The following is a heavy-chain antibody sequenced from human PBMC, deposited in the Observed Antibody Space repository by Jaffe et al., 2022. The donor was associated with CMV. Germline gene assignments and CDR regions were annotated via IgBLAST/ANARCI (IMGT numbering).Heavy chain of an antibody. CDR1: GGSFSGYY. CDR3: ARGLPQWGNYYYYGMDV. D-gene: IGHD3-16*01. CDR2: INHSGST. V-gene: IGHV4-34*01. Sequence: QVQLQQWGAGLLKPSETLSLTCAVYGGSFSGYYWSWIRQPPGKGLEWIGEINHSGSTNYNPSLKSRVTISVDTSKNQFSLKLSSVTAADTAVYYCARGLPQWGNYYYYGMDVWGQGTTVTVSS. J-gene: IGHJ6*02.